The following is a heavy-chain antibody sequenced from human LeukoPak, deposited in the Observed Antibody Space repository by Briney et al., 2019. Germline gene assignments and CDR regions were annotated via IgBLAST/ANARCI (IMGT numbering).Heavy chain of an antibody. D-gene: IGHD3-22*01. CDR2: IYYSGYT. V-gene: IGHV4-39*01. CDR3: ARRELDSSGSLPAEYFQH. Sequence: SETLSLTCTVSVGSISSSSYYWGWIRQPPGKGLEWIGSIYYSGYTYYNTSLKSRVTISVDTSKKQFSLKLSSVTAADTAVYYCARRELDSSGSLPAEYFQHWGQGTLVTVSS. J-gene: IGHJ1*01. CDR1: VGSISSSSYY.